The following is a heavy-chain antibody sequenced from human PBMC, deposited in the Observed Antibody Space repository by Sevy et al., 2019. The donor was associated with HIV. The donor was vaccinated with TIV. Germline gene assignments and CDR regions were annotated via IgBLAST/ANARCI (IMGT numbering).Heavy chain of an antibody. D-gene: IGHD3-10*01. V-gene: IGHV4-31*03. CDR3: ARETLPMVRGVLPPYFDY. Sequence: SETLSLTCTVSGGSISSGGYYWSWIRQHPGKGLEWIGYIYYSGSTYYNPSLKSRVTISVDTSKNQFSLKLSSVTAADTAVHYCARETLPMVRGVLPPYFDYWGQGTLVTVSS. CDR2: IYYSGST. J-gene: IGHJ4*02. CDR1: GGSISSGGYY.